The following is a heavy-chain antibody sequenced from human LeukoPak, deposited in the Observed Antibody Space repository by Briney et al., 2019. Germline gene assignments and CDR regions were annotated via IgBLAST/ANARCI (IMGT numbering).Heavy chain of an antibody. Sequence: ASVKVSCKASGGTFTSYAISWVRQAPGQGLEWMGGIIPIFGIANYAQKFQGRVTITADKSTSTAYMELSSLRSEDTAVYYCARSCRGLWFGENYYYYGMDVWGQGTTVTVSS. CDR3: ARSCRGLWFGENYYYYGMDV. CDR1: GGTFTSYA. CDR2: IIPIFGIA. V-gene: IGHV1-69*10. D-gene: IGHD3-10*01. J-gene: IGHJ6*02.